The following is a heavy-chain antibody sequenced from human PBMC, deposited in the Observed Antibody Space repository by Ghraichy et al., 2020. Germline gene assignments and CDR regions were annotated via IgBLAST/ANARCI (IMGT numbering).Heavy chain of an antibody. J-gene: IGHJ4*02. D-gene: IGHD6-19*01. CDR1: GYTFTGYY. Sequence: ASVKVSCKASGYTFTGYYMHWVRQAPGQGLEWMGWINPNSGGTNYAQKIQGRVTMTRDTSISTAYMELSRLRSDDTAVYYCARETAVAGTGFDYWGQGTLVTVSS. V-gene: IGHV1-2*02. CDR2: INPNSGGT. CDR3: ARETAVAGTGFDY.